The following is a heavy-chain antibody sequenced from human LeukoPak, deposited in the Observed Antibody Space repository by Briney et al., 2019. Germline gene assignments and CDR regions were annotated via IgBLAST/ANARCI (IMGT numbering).Heavy chain of an antibody. Sequence: SETLSLTCAVYGGSFSGYYWRWIRQPPGKGVEGIGEINHSGSTNYNPSLKSRVTISVDTSKNQFSLKLSSVTAADTAVYYCARASRGSSTSANWFDPWGQGTLVTVSS. CDR3: ARASRGSSTSANWFDP. J-gene: IGHJ5*02. V-gene: IGHV4-34*01. CDR1: GGSFSGYY. D-gene: IGHD2-2*01. CDR2: INHSGST.